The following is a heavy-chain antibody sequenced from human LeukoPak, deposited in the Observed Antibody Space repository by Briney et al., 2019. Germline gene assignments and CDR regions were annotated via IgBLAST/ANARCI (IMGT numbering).Heavy chain of an antibody. J-gene: IGHJ4*02. CDR2: ISSNGGYT. Sequence: PGGSLRLSCSASGFTFSNYAMHWVRQAPGKGLEYVSVISSNGGYTYYADSVKGRFTISRDNSKNTLYLQMNSLRAEDTAVYYCAREYYYDSSGYAGSDYWGQGTLVTVSS. D-gene: IGHD3-22*01. V-gene: IGHV3-64*04. CDR3: AREYYYDSSGYAGSDY. CDR1: GFTFSNYA.